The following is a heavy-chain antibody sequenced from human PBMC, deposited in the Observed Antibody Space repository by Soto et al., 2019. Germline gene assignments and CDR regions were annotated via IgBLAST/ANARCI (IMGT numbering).Heavy chain of an antibody. CDR2: IYWNDDK. CDR1: GFSLRTTGVG. J-gene: IGHJ4*02. V-gene: IGHV2-5*01. Sequence: QITLKESGPPLVKPTQTLTLTCTYSGFSLRTTGVGVGWIRQPPGKALEWLGIIYWNDDKHYSPSLNTRFTLTSDISKSQVVLTMTNMDPVDTATHFCAHTWGLPFDYWGQGTLVIVSS. CDR3: AHTWGLPFDY. D-gene: IGHD3-16*01.